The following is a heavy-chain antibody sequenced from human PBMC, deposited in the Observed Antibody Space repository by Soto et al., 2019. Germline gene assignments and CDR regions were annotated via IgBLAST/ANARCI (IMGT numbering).Heavy chain of an antibody. J-gene: IGHJ4*02. V-gene: IGHV5-51*03. CDR3: ARLPWYRSSWYGGFDY. D-gene: IGHD6-13*01. CDR1: GYSFTNYY. CDR2: IYPGDSDT. Sequence: EVQLVQSGADVKKPGESLKISCKGSGYSFTNYYIAWVRQMPGKGLEWMGIIYPGDSDTRYSPSFQGQVTISADKSISTAYLQWSSLKASDTAMYYCARLPWYRSSWYGGFDYWGQGTLVTVAS.